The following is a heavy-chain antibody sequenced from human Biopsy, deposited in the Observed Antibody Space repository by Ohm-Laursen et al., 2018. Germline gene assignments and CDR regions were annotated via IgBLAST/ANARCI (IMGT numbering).Heavy chain of an antibody. D-gene: IGHD2/OR15-2a*01. CDR3: ARGMRTTGWPYFDY. CDR2: IYSGGNT. CDR1: GYSIIPSGPEN. V-gene: IGHV4-61*01. Sequence: GTLSLTCTLSGYSIIPSGPENWSWIRQPPGQGLQYIGFIYSGGNTNYNPSLRSRVTMSVDMSKNQFSLRLNSVTAADTAVYYCARGMRTTGWPYFDYWGQGTLVTVSS. J-gene: IGHJ4*02.